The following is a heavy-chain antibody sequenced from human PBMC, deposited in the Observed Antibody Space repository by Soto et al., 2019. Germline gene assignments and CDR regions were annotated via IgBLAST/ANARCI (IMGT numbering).Heavy chain of an antibody. CDR1: GFTFSDFG. V-gene: IGHV3-30*18. CDR3: AKDFKVSGGHYGSLNYYYGMDV. J-gene: IGHJ6*02. Sequence: PVGSLRLSCAASGFTFSDFGMHWVRQAPGKGLEWVAIISYDGILKYYADSVKGRFTISRDTSKGAVYLQMNSLTPEDTAVYYCAKDFKVSGGHYGSLNYYYGMDVWGQGTTVTVYS. D-gene: IGHD3-10*01. CDR2: ISYDGILK.